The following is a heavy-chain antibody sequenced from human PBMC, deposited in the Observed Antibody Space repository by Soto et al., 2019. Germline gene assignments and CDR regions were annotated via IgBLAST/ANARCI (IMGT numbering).Heavy chain of an antibody. V-gene: IGHV4-30-2*01. CDR1: GGSISSGGYS. D-gene: IGHD2-2*02. J-gene: IGHJ4*02. CDR3: ARYTPPAAASLPWGYYFDY. CDR2: IYHSGST. Sequence: QLQLQESGSGLVKPSQTLSLTCAVSGGSISSGGYSWSWIRQPPGKGLEWIGYIYHSGSTYYNPYLKSRVTISVDRSKNQFSLKLSSVTAADTAVYYCARYTPPAAASLPWGYYFDYWGQGTLVTVSS.